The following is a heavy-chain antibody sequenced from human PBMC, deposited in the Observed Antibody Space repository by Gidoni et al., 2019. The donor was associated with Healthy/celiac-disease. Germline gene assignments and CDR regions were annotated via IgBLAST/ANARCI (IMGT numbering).Heavy chain of an antibody. CDR2: ISSSSSYI. CDR3: ARAKPPDY. V-gene: IGHV3-21*01. CDR1: GFTFRSDS. Sequence: VQLVQSAGGLVTPGGSLSLSCAASGFTFRSDSMNWVRQAPGKGLEWVSSISSSSSYIYYADSVKGRFTISRDNAKNSRYRQMNSQRAEDTAVYYCARAKPPDYWGQGTLVTVSS. J-gene: IGHJ4*02.